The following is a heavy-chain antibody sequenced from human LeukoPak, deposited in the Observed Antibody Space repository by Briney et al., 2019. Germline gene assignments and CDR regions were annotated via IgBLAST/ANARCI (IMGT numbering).Heavy chain of an antibody. J-gene: IGHJ6*03. Sequence: PSETLSLTCAVYGGSFSGYYWSWIRQPPGKGLEWIGEINHSGSTNYNPSLKSRVTISVDTSKNQFSLKLSSVTAADTAVYYCARWGSGSPSDYYYYYYYMDVWGKGTTVTVSS. CDR1: GGSFSGYY. CDR3: ARWGSGSPSDYYYYYYYMDV. CDR2: INHSGST. V-gene: IGHV4-34*01. D-gene: IGHD3-10*01.